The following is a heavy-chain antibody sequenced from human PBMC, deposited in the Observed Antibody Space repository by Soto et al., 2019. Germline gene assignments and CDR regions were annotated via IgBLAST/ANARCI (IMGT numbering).Heavy chain of an antibody. V-gene: IGHV3-48*01. Sequence: EVQLVESGGGLVQPGGSLRLSCAATGFTFSSYSMNWVRQAPGKGLEWISYISGSSSTIYYADSVEGRFTISRDNAKNSLYLQMSSLRAEDTSVYYCASDLAEDYWGQGTLVSVSS. J-gene: IGHJ4*02. CDR3: ASDLAEDY. CDR2: ISGSSSTI. CDR1: GFTFSSYS.